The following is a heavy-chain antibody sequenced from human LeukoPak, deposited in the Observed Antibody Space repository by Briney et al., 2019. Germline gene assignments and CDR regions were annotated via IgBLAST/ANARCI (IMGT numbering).Heavy chain of an antibody. J-gene: IGHJ4*02. V-gene: IGHV4-31*03. Sequence: SETLSLTCTVSGGSISSGGYYWSWIRQHPGKGLEWIGYIYYSGSTYYNPSLKSRVTISVDTSKNQFSLKLSSVTAADTAVYYCAKRFGSSSWYPPYYFDYWGQGTLVTVSS. D-gene: IGHD6-13*01. CDR3: AKRFGSSSWYPPYYFDY. CDR1: GGSISSGGYY. CDR2: IYYSGST.